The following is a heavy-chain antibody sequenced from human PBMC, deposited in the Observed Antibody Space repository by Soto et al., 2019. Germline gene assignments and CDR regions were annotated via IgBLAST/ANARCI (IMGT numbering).Heavy chain of an antibody. CDR2: ISAYNGNT. CDR1: GYTFTSYG. V-gene: IGHV1-18*01. J-gene: IGHJ5*02. Sequence: AAVKVSCKASGYTFTSYGISWVRQAPGQGLEWMGWISAYNGNTNYAQKLQGRVTMTTDTSTSTAYMELRSLRSDDTAVYYGARDSRIAAAGTAKFDPWGQGTLVTVSS. CDR3: ARDSRIAAAGTAKFDP. D-gene: IGHD6-13*01.